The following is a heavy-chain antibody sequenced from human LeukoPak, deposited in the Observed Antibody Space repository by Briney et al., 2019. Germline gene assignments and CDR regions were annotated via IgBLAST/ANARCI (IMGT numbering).Heavy chain of an antibody. CDR3: ARSGGAIFGVVTNFDP. CDR1: GGSISSYY. V-gene: IGHV4-59*01. D-gene: IGHD3-3*01. J-gene: IGHJ5*02. CDR2: IYYSGST. Sequence: SETLSLTCTVSGGSISSYYWSWIRQPPGKGLEWIGYIYYSGSTNYNPSLKSRVTISVDTSKNQFSLKLSSVTAADTAVYYCARSGGAIFGVVTNFDPRGQGTLVTVSS.